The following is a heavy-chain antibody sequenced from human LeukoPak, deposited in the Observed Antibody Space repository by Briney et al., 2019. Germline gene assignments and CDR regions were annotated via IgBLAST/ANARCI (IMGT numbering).Heavy chain of an antibody. J-gene: IGHJ4*02. CDR3: AREDGGASYYFDY. V-gene: IGHV3-21*01. Sequence: GGSLRLSCAASGFTFSSYSMNWVRQAPGKGLEWVSSISSSSSYIYYADSVKGRFTISRDNAKNSLYLQMNSLRAEDTAVYYCAREDGGASYYFDYWGQGTLVTVSS. D-gene: IGHD3-16*01. CDR2: ISSSSSYI. CDR1: GFTFSSYS.